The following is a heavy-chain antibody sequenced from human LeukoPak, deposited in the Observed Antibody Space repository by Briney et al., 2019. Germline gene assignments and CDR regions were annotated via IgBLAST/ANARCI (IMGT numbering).Heavy chain of an antibody. V-gene: IGHV4-30-2*01. CDR3: ARGAMAPRPVVVHAYAMDV. Sequence: SQTLSLTCAVSGGSISSGGYFWTWIRQPPGRGLEWIGDVVNGANPSLESRVTISMDRSTNQFSLKLRSVAAADTAVYFCARGAMAPRPVVVHAYAMDVWGQGTTVTVSS. CDR2: VVNG. J-gene: IGHJ6*01. D-gene: IGHD6-6*01. CDR1: GGSISSGGYF.